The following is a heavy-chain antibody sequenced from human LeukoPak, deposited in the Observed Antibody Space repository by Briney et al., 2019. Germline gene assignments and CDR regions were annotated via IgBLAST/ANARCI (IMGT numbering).Heavy chain of an antibody. V-gene: IGHV4-39*07. Sequence: SETLSLTCTVSGGSISSSSYYWGWIRQPPGKGLEWIGNIYYRGSTYYNPSLKSRVTISVDTSKNQFSLKLSSVTAADTAVYYCARARSGKWGFDYWGQGTLVTVSS. CDR2: IYYRGST. J-gene: IGHJ4*02. D-gene: IGHD1-26*01. CDR3: ARARSGKWGFDY. CDR1: GGSISSSSYY.